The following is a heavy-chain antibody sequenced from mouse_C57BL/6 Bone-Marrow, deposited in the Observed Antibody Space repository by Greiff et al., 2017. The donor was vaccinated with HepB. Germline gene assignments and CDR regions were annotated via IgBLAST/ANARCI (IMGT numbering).Heavy chain of an antibody. CDR3: ARYQFPLFYFDY. CDR1: GYSITSDY. D-gene: IGHD1-1*02. CDR2: ISYSGST. Sequence: EVKLQESGPGLAKPSQTLSLTCSVTGYSITSDYWNWLRKFPGNKLEYMGYISYSGSTYYNPSLKSRISITRDTSKSQYYLQLNSVTTEDTATYYCARYQFPLFYFDYWGQVTTLTVSS. V-gene: IGHV3-8*01. J-gene: IGHJ2*01.